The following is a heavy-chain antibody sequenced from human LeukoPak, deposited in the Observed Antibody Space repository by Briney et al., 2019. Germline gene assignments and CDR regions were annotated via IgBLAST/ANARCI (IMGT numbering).Heavy chain of an antibody. Sequence: GGSLRLSCAASGFTVSSNYMSWVRQAPGKGLEWVSVIYIGGNTYYADSVKGRFTISRDNSKNTLYLQMNSLGAEDTAVYYCARRRRVTNYYYGMDVWGQGTTVTVSS. CDR1: GFTVSSNY. CDR2: IYIGGNT. J-gene: IGHJ6*02. D-gene: IGHD4-17*01. CDR3: ARRRRVTNYYYGMDV. V-gene: IGHV3-53*01.